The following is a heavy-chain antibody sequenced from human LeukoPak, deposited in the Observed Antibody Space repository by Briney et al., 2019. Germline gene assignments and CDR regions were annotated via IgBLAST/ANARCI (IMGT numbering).Heavy chain of an antibody. CDR1: GGSISSSSYY. Sequence: SETLSLTCIVSGGSISSSSYYWGWIRQPPGKELEWIGSIYYSGSTYYNPSLKSRVTISVDTSKIQFSLKLGSVTAADTAVYYCARFSYYYYYMDVWGKGTTVTVSS. CDR2: IYYSGST. V-gene: IGHV4-39*01. J-gene: IGHJ6*03. CDR3: ARFSYYYYYMDV.